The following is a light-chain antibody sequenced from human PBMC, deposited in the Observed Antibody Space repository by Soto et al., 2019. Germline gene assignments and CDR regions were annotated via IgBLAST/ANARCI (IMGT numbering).Light chain of an antibody. CDR2: LGS. J-gene: IGKJ2*03. CDR1: QSLLHGNGYNY. CDR3: MQALQTPLYS. Sequence: DIVMTQSPLSLPVTPGEPASISCRSSQSLLHGNGYNYLDWYLQNPGQSPQLLIYLGSNRASGVPDRFSGSGSGTDFTLKISRVEAEDVGIYYCMQALQTPLYSFGQGTKLEVK. V-gene: IGKV2-28*01.